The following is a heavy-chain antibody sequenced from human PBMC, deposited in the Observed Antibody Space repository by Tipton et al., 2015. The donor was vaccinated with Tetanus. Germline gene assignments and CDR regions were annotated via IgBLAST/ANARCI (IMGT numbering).Heavy chain of an antibody. Sequence: QSGPEVKKPGASVNVSCRASGYTYTSYGINWVRQSPGRGLEWLGWMNPKTGKTSYAQSFQGRVSMTTNTLITTAYMELSSLNSNDTAVYFCASGSAIRHGLDVWGHGTTVIVSS. CDR1: GYTYTSYG. V-gene: IGHV1-8*01. CDR2: MNPKTGKT. CDR3: ASGSAIRHGLDV. J-gene: IGHJ6*02. D-gene: IGHD2-2*01.